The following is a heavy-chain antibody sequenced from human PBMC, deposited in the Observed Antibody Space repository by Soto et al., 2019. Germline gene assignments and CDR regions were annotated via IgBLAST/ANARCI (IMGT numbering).Heavy chain of an antibody. Sequence: PSECLSLTCILAGDSISSNYWSWIRQPPGKGLEWIGYIYYSGGTNYNPTLKSRVTISVDTSKNQFALKLSSVTAADTAVYYCGGGSLFDYWGQGTLVTVS. D-gene: IGHD3-10*01. J-gene: IGHJ4*02. CDR1: GDSISSNY. CDR2: IYYSGGT. CDR3: GGGSLFDY. V-gene: IGHV4-59*08.